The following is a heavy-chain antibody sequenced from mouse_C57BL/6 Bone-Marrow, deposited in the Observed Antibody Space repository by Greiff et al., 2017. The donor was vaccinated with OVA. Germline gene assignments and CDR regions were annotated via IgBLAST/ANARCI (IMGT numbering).Heavy chain of an antibody. CDR3: ASNNYDFDY. D-gene: IGHD1-3*01. Sequence: VQLKQSGPELVKPGASVKISCKASGYSFTGYYMNWVKQSPEKSLEWIGEINPSTGGTTYNQKFKAKATLTVDKSSSTAYMQLKSLTSEDSAVYYCASNNYDFDYWGQGTTLTVSS. CDR2: INPSTGGT. J-gene: IGHJ2*01. V-gene: IGHV1-42*01. CDR1: GYSFTGYY.